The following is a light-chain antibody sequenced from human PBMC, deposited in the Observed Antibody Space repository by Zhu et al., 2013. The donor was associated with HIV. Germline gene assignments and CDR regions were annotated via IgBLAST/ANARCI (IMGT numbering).Light chain of an antibody. CDR2: YDD. CDR3: QSYDSSLSGSV. CDR1: SSNVGKSY. J-gene: IGLJ3*02. V-gene: IGLV1-36*01. Sequence: QSVLTQPPSVSAAPEQRVTISCSGSSSNVGKSYVNWYQQLPGKAPKLLVYYDDLLPSGISGRFSGSKSGTSASLAISGLQGKDEADYYCQSYDSSLSGSVFGGGTKLTVL.